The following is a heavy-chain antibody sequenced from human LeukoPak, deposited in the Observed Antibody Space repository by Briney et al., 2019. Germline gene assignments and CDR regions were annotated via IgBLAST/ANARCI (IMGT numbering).Heavy chain of an antibody. J-gene: IGHJ6*03. Sequence: SETVSLTCTVSGGSISRTNHYWRWIRQPPGKGLEWNGNIYYSGITYYNPSLKTRVTISLDRSKTDFSLKLSSVTAADTAVYYCARTTEGGYTYDYFYYYYMDVWGKGTTVTVSS. V-gene: IGHV4-39*07. CDR1: GGSISRTNHY. CDR3: ARTTEGGYTYDYFYYYYMDV. D-gene: IGHD5-18*01. CDR2: IYYSGIT.